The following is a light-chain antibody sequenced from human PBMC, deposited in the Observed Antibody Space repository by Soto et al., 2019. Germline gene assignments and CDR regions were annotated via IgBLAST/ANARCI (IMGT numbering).Light chain of an antibody. V-gene: IGKV1-5*03. CDR3: KKYTSYHLLT. Sequence: DIQMTQSPSTLSASVGERVTITCRASQSLNNWVAWYQQKPGKPPRLLISKASNLESGVPARFSGSGSETEFTITITILQPDDFATYYCKKYTSYHLLTFAGGTRVDIK. CDR2: KAS. J-gene: IGKJ4*01. CDR1: QSLNNW.